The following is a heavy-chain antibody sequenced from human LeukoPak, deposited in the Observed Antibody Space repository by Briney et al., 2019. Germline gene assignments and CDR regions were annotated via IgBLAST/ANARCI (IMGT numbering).Heavy chain of an antibody. CDR1: GFTSSSYW. Sequence: PGGSLRLSCAASGFTSSSYWMNWVRQAPGKGLEWVSSISGSGDSTYYADSVKGRFTTSRDNSKNTLYLQLNSLRAEDTAVYYCAKSRSSEARAGSNYWGQGTLVTVSS. J-gene: IGHJ4*02. V-gene: IGHV3-23*01. D-gene: IGHD6-6*01. CDR2: ISGSGDST. CDR3: AKSRSSEARAGSNY.